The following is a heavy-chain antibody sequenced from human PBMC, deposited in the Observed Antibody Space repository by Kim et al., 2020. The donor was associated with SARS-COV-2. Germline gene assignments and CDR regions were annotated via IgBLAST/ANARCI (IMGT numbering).Heavy chain of an antibody. V-gene: IGHV3-15*01. Sequence: GTTDYAAPVKGRFTISRDDSQNTLYLQMNSLKTEHTAVYYCTTVRDQDYWGQGTLVTGSS. J-gene: IGHJ4*02. D-gene: IGHD2-21*02. CDR3: TTVRDQDY. CDR2: GTT.